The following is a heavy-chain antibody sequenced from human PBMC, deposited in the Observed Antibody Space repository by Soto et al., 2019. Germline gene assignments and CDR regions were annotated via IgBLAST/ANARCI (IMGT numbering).Heavy chain of an antibody. D-gene: IGHD2-21*01. J-gene: IGHJ2*01. CDR3: SKHIEGAGNWYFDL. Sequence: EVQLLESGGGLVQPGGSLGLSCVGSGFAFSIYAMSWVRQVPGKGPEWVAVINGRGSPTFYADSVKGRFTISRDNSKNTLYLKMNSLRAEDTAIYYCSKHIEGAGNWYFDLWGRGTLVAVSS. CDR2: INGRGSPT. V-gene: IGHV3-23*01. CDR1: GFAFSIYA.